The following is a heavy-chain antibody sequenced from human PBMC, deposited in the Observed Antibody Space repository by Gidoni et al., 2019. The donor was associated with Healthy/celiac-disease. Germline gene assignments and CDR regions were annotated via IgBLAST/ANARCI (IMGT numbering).Heavy chain of an antibody. CDR2: ISSSSSYI. D-gene: IGHD4-4*01. Sequence: EVQLVASGGSLVKPGGSLRLSCAASGFTFVRHSMNWVRQAPGKGLEWVSSISSSSSYIYYADSVKGRFTRSRDNAKNSLYLQMNSLRAEDTAVYYCARDSLQSTYYYYGMDVWGQGTTVTVSS. V-gene: IGHV3-21*01. CDR1: GFTFVRHS. CDR3: ARDSLQSTYYYYGMDV. J-gene: IGHJ6*02.